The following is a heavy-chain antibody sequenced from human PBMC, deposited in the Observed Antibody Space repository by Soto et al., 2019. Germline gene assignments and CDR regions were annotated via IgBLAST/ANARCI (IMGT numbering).Heavy chain of an antibody. CDR3: ARTRGHSYGYEVRY. V-gene: IGHV4-34*01. J-gene: IGHJ4*02. D-gene: IGHD5-18*01. Sequence: PSETLSLTCAVYGGPFSGYYWSWIRQPPGKGLEWIGEINHSGSTNYNPSLKSRVTISVDTSKNQFSLKLSSVTAADTAVYYCARTRGHSYGYEVRYWGQGTLVTVSS. CDR1: GGPFSGYY. CDR2: INHSGST.